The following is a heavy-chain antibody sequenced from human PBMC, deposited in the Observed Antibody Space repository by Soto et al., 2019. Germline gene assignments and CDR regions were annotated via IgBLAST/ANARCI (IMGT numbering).Heavy chain of an antibody. Sequence: QLQLQESGPGLVKPSETLSLTCSVSGGSISSSRHFWGWIRQPPGKGLEWIGTVYYIGNAYFSPSLKCQITTSVDTSKNQFSLNLSSVAAADTAVYYCARHENIVVVAAATAFDIWGQGTLVTVSS. J-gene: IGHJ3*02. CDR1: GGSISSSRHF. V-gene: IGHV4-39*01. D-gene: IGHD2-15*01. CDR2: VYYIGNA. CDR3: ARHENIVVVAAATAFDI.